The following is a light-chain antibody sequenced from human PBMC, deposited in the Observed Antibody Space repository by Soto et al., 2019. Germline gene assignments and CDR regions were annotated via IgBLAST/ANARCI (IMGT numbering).Light chain of an antibody. J-gene: IGKJ3*01. CDR1: QSVSSSY. CDR3: QQGFT. Sequence: EIVLTQSPGTLSLSPGERATLSCRASQSVSSSYLAWYQQKPGQAPRLLIYGASSRATGIPDRFSGSGSGTAFTLTISRLEPEDFALYYCQQGFTFGPGTKVDIK. V-gene: IGKV3-20*01. CDR2: GAS.